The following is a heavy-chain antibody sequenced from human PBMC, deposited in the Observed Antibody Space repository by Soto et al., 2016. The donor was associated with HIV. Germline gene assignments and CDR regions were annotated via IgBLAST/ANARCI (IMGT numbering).Heavy chain of an antibody. CDR1: GYSISSGSY. CDR3: LNGPHDYPYF. D-gene: IGHD4-17*01. V-gene: IGHV4-38-2*01. CDR2: IYQNGNT. Sequence: QVQLQESGPGLVKPSETLSLTCAVSGYSISSGSYWGWIRQPPGKGLEWIGAIYQNGNTYYNSSLKSRVTISVDTSKNQISLTLNSMTAADTAVYFCLNGPHDYPYFWGQGTLVTVSS. J-gene: IGHJ4*02.